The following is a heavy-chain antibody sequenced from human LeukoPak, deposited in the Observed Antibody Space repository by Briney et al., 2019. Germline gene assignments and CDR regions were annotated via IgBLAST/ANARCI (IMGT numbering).Heavy chain of an antibody. Sequence: ASVKVSCKASGYTFTSYYINWVRQATGQGLEWMGWMNPNSGNTGYAQKFQGRVTMTRNTSISTAYMELSSLRSEDTAVYYCASPYYDILTGYLGAFDIWGQGTMVTVSS. CDR2: MNPNSGNT. V-gene: IGHV1-8*01. CDR1: GYTFTSYY. J-gene: IGHJ3*02. CDR3: ASPYYDILTGYLGAFDI. D-gene: IGHD3-9*01.